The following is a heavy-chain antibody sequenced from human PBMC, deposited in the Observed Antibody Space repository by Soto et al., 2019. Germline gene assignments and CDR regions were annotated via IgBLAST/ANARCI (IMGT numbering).Heavy chain of an antibody. D-gene: IGHD3-10*01. CDR2: ISGSGGST. V-gene: IGHV3-23*01. Sequence: PGGSLRLSCAASGFTFSSYAMSWVRQAPGKGLEWVSAISGSGGSTYYADSVKGRFTISRDNSKNTLYLQMNSLRAEDTAVYYCAKTGHALLWFGEPPRRWFDPWGQGTLVPVSS. CDR1: GFTFSSYA. CDR3: AKTGHALLWFGEPPRRWFDP. J-gene: IGHJ5*02.